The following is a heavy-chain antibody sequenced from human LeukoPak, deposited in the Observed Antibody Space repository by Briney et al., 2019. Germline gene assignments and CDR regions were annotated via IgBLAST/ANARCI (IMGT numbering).Heavy chain of an antibody. CDR1: GFTFSSYW. D-gene: IGHD1-14*01. Sequence: GGSLRLSCAASGFTFSSYWMSWVRQAPGKGLEWVANIKQDGSEKYYEDSVKGRFTISRDNAKNSLYLQMNSLRAEDTAVYYCARDRPQSASTDPYFDYWGQGTLVTVSS. J-gene: IGHJ4*02. CDR2: IKQDGSEK. V-gene: IGHV3-7*01. CDR3: ARDRPQSASTDPYFDY.